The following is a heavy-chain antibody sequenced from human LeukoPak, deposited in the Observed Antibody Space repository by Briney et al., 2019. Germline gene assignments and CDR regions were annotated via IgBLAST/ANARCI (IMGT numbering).Heavy chain of an antibody. J-gene: IGHJ3*02. D-gene: IGHD4-17*01. CDR3: ARTPTTVTTRGAFDI. V-gene: IGHV4-34*01. CDR1: GGSFSGYY. Sequence: SETLSLTCAVYGGSFSGYYWSWIRQPPGKGLEWIGEINHSGSTNYNPSLKSRVTISVDTSKNQFSLEPSSVTAADTAVYYCARTPTTVTTRGAFDIWGQGTMVTVSS. CDR2: INHSGST.